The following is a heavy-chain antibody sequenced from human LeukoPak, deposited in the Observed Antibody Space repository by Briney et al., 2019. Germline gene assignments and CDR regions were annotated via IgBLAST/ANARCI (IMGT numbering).Heavy chain of an antibody. CDR3: ARDIELSC. J-gene: IGHJ4*02. D-gene: IGHD1-26*01. Sequence: GGSLRLSCEASGFTFSDTAMSWVRQASGRGLERVSLISASGGNSYYADSVKGRFTVSRDSSKNTLHLQMNSLRAEDTAVYYCARDIELSCWGQGTLVTVSS. CDR1: GFTFSDTA. CDR2: ISASGGNS. V-gene: IGHV3-23*01.